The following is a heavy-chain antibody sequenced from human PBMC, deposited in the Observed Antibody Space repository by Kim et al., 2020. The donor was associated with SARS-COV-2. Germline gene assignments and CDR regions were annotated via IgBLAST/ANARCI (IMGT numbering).Heavy chain of an antibody. Sequence: GGSLRLSCAASGFTFSSYGMHWVRQAPGKGLEWVAVIWYDGSNKYYADSVKGRFTISRDNSKNTLYLQMNSLRAEDTAVYYCARGSQFGGGFDYWGQGTLVTVSS. V-gene: IGHV3-33*01. D-gene: IGHD3-16*01. CDR3: ARGSQFGGGFDY. CDR1: GFTFSSYG. CDR2: IWYDGSNK. J-gene: IGHJ4*02.